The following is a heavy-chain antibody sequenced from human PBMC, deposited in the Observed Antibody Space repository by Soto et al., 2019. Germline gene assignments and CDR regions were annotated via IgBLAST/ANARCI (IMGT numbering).Heavy chain of an antibody. CDR2: ISYTGTT. CDR1: CCSIQSIICY. V-gene: IGHV4-39*01. CDR3: ARLPLRPARFRHDEESNQFDF. D-gene: IGHD4-4*01. J-gene: IGHJ4*02. Sequence: PSATLCLTCPFACCSIQSIICYWVCICQSTGKGLEWIGSISYTGTTYYSPSLKSRVTISVDTSKNQSSLKLSSVTAADTAVFYCARLPLRPARFRHDEESNQFDFLGKGTLVT.